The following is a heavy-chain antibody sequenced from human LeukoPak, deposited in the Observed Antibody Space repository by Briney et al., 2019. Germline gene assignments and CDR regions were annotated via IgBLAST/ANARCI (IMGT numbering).Heavy chain of an antibody. CDR2: IYSGGAT. CDR3: ARHDWFDP. J-gene: IGHJ5*02. CDR1: GFTVSRDY. Sequence: GSLILSCAASGFTVSRDYMSWVRQAPGKGLEWVSVIYSGGATYYADSVKGRFTISRDNYNNAVYLQMNSPRVDDTAVYYCARHDWFDPWGQGTRVTVSS. V-gene: IGHV3-66*04.